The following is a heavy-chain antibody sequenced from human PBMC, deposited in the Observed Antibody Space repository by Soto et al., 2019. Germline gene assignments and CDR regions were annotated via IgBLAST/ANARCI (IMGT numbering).Heavy chain of an antibody. V-gene: IGHV3-9*01. CDR2: ISWNSGNI. CDR3: AKGASTTVFAFNDY. Sequence: EVHLVESGGGLVQPGRSLRLSCAASGFIFDDYAKHWVRQAPGKGLEWVSSISWNSGNIGYADSVKGRFTISRDNAKNSLYLQMNSVRGDDTALYYCAKGASTTVFAFNDYWGQGTLVTVSS. J-gene: IGHJ4*02. CDR1: GFIFDDYA. D-gene: IGHD4-17*01.